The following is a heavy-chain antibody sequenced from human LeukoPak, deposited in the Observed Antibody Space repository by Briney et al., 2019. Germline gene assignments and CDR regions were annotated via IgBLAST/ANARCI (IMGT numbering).Heavy chain of an antibody. CDR3: ARLTLDYGDLH. Sequence: SETLSLTCTVSGGSISSSRYYWGWIRQPPGKGLGRIGTIYYSGSTCYNPSLKSRVTISVDRSKNQFSLKLSSVTAADTAMYYCARLTLDYGDLHWGQGTLVTVSS. J-gene: IGHJ4*02. D-gene: IGHD4/OR15-4a*01. CDR2: IYYSGST. V-gene: IGHV4-39*01. CDR1: GGSISSSRYY.